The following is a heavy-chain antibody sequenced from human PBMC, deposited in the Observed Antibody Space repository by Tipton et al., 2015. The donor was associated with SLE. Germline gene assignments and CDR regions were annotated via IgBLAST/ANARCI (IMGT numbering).Heavy chain of an antibody. CDR2: VSHTETT. V-gene: IGHV4-39*06. CDR3: ARHPRHITASGTFPKAGSQY. D-gene: IGHD3-10*01. Sequence: GLVKPSETLSLTCTVSGDSISSSGYYWVWIRQPPGRGLEWIGCVSHTETTYSNPSLKSRVTMSLDTSNNQFPLKVTSVTAADSAVYYCARHPRHITASGTFPKAGSQYWGQGTLVTVSS. CDR1: GDSISSSGYY. J-gene: IGHJ1*01.